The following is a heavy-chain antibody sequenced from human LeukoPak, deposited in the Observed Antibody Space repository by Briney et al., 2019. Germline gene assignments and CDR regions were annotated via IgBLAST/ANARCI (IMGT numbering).Heavy chain of an antibody. CDR1: GFTFNNFG. V-gene: IGHV3-30*02. J-gene: IGHJ4*02. Sequence: PGGSLRLSCEASGFTFNNFGMHWVRQAPGKGLEWVAFIGYDESKKYYAESVKGRFTISRDDSKNTLYLQMSALKTEDTAVYYCARDNGLAVAGPLLDAIGYWGQGTLVTVSS. D-gene: IGHD6-19*01. CDR3: ARDNGLAVAGPLLDAIGY. CDR2: IGYDESKK.